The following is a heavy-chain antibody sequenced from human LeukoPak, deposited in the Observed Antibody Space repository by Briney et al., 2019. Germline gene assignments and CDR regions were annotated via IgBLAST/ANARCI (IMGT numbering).Heavy chain of an antibody. V-gene: IGHV4-38-2*01. J-gene: IGHJ5*02. CDR3: ARSHDDILTGYYLNWFDP. D-gene: IGHD3-9*01. Sequence: SETLFLTCAVSGYSISSGYYWGWIRQPPGKGLEWIGSIYHSGSTYYNPSLKSRVTISVDTSKNQFSLKLSSVTAADTAVYYCARSHDDILTGYYLNWFDPWGQGTLVTVSS. CDR1: GYSISSGYY. CDR2: IYHSGST.